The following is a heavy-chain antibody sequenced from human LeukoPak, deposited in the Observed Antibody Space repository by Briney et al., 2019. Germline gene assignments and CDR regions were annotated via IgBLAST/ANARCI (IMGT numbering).Heavy chain of an antibody. CDR3: ARARGAAASEYYFDY. CDR1: GFTFSSYS. Sequence: GGSLRLSRAASGFTFSSYSMNWVRQAPGKGLEWVSSISSSSSYIYYADSVKGRFTISRDNAKNSLYLQMNSLRAEDTAVYYCARARGAAASEYYFDYWGQGTLVTVSS. V-gene: IGHV3-21*01. CDR2: ISSSSSYI. J-gene: IGHJ4*02. D-gene: IGHD6-13*01.